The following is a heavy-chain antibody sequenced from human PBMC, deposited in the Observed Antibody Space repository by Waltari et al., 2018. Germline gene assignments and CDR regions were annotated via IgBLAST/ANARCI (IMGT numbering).Heavy chain of an antibody. CDR2: ITYDGSTQ. Sequence: QVPLVESGGGVVQPGGSLRLSWSASRSRFTEYAFHWVRQAPGKGLEWVALITYDGSTQYYADSVKGRFTISRDTSKSTVNLQMNSLRAQDTAVYYCVKERTGYYGDYWGQGTLVTVSS. CDR3: VKERTGYYGDY. CDR1: RSRFTEYA. V-gene: IGHV3-30*18. J-gene: IGHJ4*02. D-gene: IGHD1-26*01.